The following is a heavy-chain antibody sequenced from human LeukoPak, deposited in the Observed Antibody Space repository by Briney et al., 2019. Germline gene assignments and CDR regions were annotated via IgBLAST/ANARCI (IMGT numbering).Heavy chain of an antibody. CDR2: INPNSGGT. CDR3: ASVGVVVTAAFDY. J-gene: IGHJ4*02. V-gene: IGHV1-2*02. D-gene: IGHD2-21*02. CDR1: GYTFTGYY. Sequence: ASVKVSCKASGYTFTGYYMHWVRQAPGQGLEWTGWINPNSGGTNYAQKFQGRVTMTRDTSISTAYMELSRLRSDDTAVYYCASVGVVVTAAFDYWGQGTLVTVSS.